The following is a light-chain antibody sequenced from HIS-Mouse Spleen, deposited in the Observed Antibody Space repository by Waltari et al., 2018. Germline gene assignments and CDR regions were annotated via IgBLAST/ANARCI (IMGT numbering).Light chain of an antibody. CDR1: SSDVGGYNY. V-gene: IGLV2-14*01. CDR3: SSYTSSSTLS. CDR2: EVS. J-gene: IGLJ1*01. Sequence: QSALTQPASVSGSPGQSITISCTGTSSDVGGYNYVSWYQQHPGKAPKLMIYEVSNRASGVYNRFSGSKSGNTASLTISGLQAEDEADYYCSSYTSSSTLSFGTGTKVTVL.